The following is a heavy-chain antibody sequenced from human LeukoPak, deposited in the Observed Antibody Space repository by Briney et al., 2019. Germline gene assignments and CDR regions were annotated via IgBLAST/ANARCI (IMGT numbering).Heavy chain of an antibody. D-gene: IGHD3-10*01. V-gene: IGHV4-61*02. J-gene: IGHJ3*02. CDR1: GGSISSGSYY. CDR3: ARVLPYGSGSYYNGLLSDGRIDAFDI. CDR2: IYTSGST. Sequence: SETLSLTCTVSGGSISSGSYYWSWIRQPAGKGLEWIGRIYTSGSTNYNPSLKSRVTISVDTSKNQFSLKLSSVTAADTAVYYCARVLPYGSGSYYNGLLSDGRIDAFDIWGQGTMVTVSS.